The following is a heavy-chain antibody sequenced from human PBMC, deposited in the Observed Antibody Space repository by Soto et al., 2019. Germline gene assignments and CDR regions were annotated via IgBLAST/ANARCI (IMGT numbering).Heavy chain of an antibody. D-gene: IGHD4-4*01. J-gene: IGHJ4*02. V-gene: IGHV3-23*01. Sequence: EVQLLESGGGLVQPGGSLRLSCAASGFTFNAYAMTWVRQAPGKGLEWVSAIGGSGGNRYYADSVRGRFTISRDNSKDTVDLQMHSLRVEDTAVYYCARAASDYINSVDHWGQGILVTVSS. CDR3: ARAASDYINSVDH. CDR2: IGGSGGNR. CDR1: GFTFNAYA.